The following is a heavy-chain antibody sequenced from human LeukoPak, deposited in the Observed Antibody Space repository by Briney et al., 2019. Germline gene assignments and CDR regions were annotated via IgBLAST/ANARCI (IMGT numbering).Heavy chain of an antibody. CDR2: ISSSSSYI. J-gene: IGHJ3*02. Sequence: PGGSLRLSCAASGFTFSSYAMNWVRQAPGKGLEWVSSISSSSSYIYYADSVKGRFTISRDNAKNSLYLQMNSLRAEDTAVYYCARDAYCGGDCYSPHDIWGQGTMVTVSS. CDR1: GFTFSSYA. V-gene: IGHV3-21*01. D-gene: IGHD2-21*02. CDR3: ARDAYCGGDCYSPHDI.